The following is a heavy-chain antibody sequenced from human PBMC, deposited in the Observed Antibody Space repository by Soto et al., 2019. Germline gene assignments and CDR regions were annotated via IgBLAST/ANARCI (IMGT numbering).Heavy chain of an antibody. V-gene: IGHV3-74*01. CDR2: INPDGSTT. CDR3: ARVVVGGYWFES. Sequence: EVPLVESGGGLVQPGGSLRLSCEASGFAFSKYWMHWVRQAPGKGLVWVSRINPDGSTTSYADSVKGRFTISRDNAKDTLYLQMNSLRAEDTAVYYCARVVVGGYWFESWGQGTLVTVSS. J-gene: IGHJ5*01. D-gene: IGHD2-21*01. CDR1: GFAFSKYW.